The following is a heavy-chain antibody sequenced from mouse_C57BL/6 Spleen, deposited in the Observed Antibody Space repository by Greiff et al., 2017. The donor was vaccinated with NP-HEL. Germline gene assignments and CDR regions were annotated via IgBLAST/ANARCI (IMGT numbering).Heavy chain of an antibody. D-gene: IGHD2-13*01. Sequence: VQLQQSGPELVKPGASVKISCKASGYAFSSSWMNWVKQRPGKGLEWIGRIYPGDGDTNYNGKFKGKATLTADKSSSTAYMQLSSLTSEDSAVYFCARDGLRYFDVWGTGTTVTVSS. J-gene: IGHJ1*03. V-gene: IGHV1-82*01. CDR3: ARDGLRYFDV. CDR2: IYPGDGDT. CDR1: GYAFSSSW.